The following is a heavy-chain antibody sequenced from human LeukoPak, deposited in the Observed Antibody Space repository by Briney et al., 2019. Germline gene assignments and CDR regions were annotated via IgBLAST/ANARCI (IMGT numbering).Heavy chain of an antibody. Sequence: PRGSLRLSCAASGFTFSHYWMAWVRQAPGKGLEWVAIIRPDANDGSYVDSVKGRFTISRDNAKNSLYLQLNSLRAEDTAVYFCARADWGSIDYWGQGALVTVSS. V-gene: IGHV3-7*01. D-gene: IGHD7-27*01. CDR1: GFTFSHYW. CDR2: IRPDANDG. CDR3: ARADWGSIDY. J-gene: IGHJ4*02.